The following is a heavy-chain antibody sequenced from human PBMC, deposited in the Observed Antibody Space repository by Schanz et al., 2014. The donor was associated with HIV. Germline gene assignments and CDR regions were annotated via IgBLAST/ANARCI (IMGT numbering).Heavy chain of an antibody. Sequence: EEHLLESGGDLIQPGGSLRLSCVASGFPFSNFAMSWVRQDPGRGLEWVSAISTGGERTFYADSVKGRFTISRDNSKNTLYLQMKSLRAEDTAVYYCAKAKGSYSATTFYFDFWGQGTLVTVSS. CDR1: GFPFSNFA. V-gene: IGHV3-23*01. CDR2: ISTGGERT. CDR3: AKAKGSYSATTFYFDF. D-gene: IGHD1-26*01. J-gene: IGHJ4*02.